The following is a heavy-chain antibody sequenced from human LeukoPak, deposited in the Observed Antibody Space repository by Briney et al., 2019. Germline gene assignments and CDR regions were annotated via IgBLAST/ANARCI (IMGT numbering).Heavy chain of an antibody. V-gene: IGHV4-59*01. CDR1: GGSISSYY. J-gene: IGHJ4*02. CDR3: ARVRYYFDY. Sequence: SETLSLTCTVSGGSISSYYWSWIRQPPGKGLEWIGYIYYSGSTNYNPSLKSRVTISVDTSKNQFSLKLSSVTAADTAVYYCARVRYYFDYWGQGTLVTVSS. CDR2: IYYSGST. D-gene: IGHD4-17*01.